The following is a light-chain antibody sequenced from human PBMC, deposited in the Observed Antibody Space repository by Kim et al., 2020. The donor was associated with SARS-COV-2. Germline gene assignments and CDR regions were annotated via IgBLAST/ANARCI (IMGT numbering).Light chain of an antibody. J-gene: IGLJ2*01. CDR3: SSYAGNNNLV. V-gene: IGLV2-8*01. CDR2: DVR. CDR1: SSDVGGYNY. Sequence: GQASTRSCTGTSSDVGGYNYVPWYQQNPGKAPKLLIYDVRKRPSGVPDRFSGSKSGNTASLNVSGVQAEDEADYYCSSYAGNNNLVFGGGTQLTVL.